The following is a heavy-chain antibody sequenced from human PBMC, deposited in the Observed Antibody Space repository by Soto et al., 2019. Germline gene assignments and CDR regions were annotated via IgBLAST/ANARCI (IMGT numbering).Heavy chain of an antibody. J-gene: IGHJ5*02. CDR2: IYYSGST. V-gene: IGHV4-39*01. D-gene: IGHD3-10*01. CDR3: ARISWVRGVIVRWFEP. Sequence: TVSGGSISSSSYYWCWIRQPPGKGLEWIGSIYYSGSTYYNPSLKSRVTISVDTSKNQFSLKLSSVTAADTAVYYCARISWVRGVIVRWFEPLGQGTLHTVSS. CDR1: GGSISSSSYY.